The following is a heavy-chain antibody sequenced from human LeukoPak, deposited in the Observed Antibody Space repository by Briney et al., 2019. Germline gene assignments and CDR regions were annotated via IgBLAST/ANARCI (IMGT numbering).Heavy chain of an antibody. J-gene: IGHJ4*02. CDR1: GGSISSYY. V-gene: IGHV4-59*01. CDR2: IYYSGST. Sequence: PSETLSLNCTVSGGSISSYYWSWIRQPPGKGLEWIGYIYYSGSTNYNPSLKSRVTISVDTSKNQFSLKLSSVTAADTAVYYCARDDSNRFDYWGQGTLVTVSS. D-gene: IGHD3-22*01. CDR3: ARDDSNRFDY.